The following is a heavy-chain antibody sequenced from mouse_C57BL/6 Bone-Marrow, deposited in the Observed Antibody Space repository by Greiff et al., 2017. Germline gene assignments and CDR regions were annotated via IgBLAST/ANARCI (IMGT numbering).Heavy chain of an antibody. Sequence: EVQLQESGPGMVKPSQSLSLTCTVTGYSITSGYDWHWIRHFPGNKLEWMGYISYSGSTNYNPSLKSRISMTHDTSKNHFFLKLNSVTTEDTATYYCAREDTVVADWYFEVWGTGTTVTVSS. CDR3: AREDTVVADWYFEV. D-gene: IGHD1-1*01. V-gene: IGHV3-1*01. CDR2: ISYSGST. CDR1: GYSITSGYD. J-gene: IGHJ1*03.